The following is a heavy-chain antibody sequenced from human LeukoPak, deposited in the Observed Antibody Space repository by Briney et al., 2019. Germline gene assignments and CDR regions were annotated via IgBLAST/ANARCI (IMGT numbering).Heavy chain of an antibody. CDR3: ATVAVIRGVTYFDY. J-gene: IGHJ4*02. Sequence: SETLSLTCTVSGVSVSSYYWSCIRQPPGKGLEWIGYIYYSGSTNYNPSLESRVTISVDTSKNQFSLKLRSVTAADTAVYYCATVAVIRGVTYFDYWGQGTLVTVSS. D-gene: IGHD3-10*01. CDR2: IYYSGST. CDR1: GVSVSSYY. V-gene: IGHV4-59*02.